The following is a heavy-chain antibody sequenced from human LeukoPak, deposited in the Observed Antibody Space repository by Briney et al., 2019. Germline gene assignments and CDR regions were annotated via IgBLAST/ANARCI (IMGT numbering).Heavy chain of an antibody. Sequence: GGSLRLCCAASGFTFSSYWMHWVRQAPGRVLVWVSRINSDGSSTSYADSVKGGFTMSRDKARRKLYLQIKSLRAEDTAVYYCARVDTIFGVAPVYWGQGTLVTVSS. J-gene: IGHJ4*02. CDR3: ARVDTIFGVAPVY. CDR2: INSDGSST. CDR1: GFTFSSYW. V-gene: IGHV3-74*01. D-gene: IGHD3-3*01.